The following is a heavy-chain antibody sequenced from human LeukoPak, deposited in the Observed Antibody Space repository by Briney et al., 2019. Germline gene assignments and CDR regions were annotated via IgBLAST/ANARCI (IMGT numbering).Heavy chain of an antibody. Sequence: SQPLSLTCAVSGGSISSGGYFGSWIRQPPGKGLEWIGYIYHSGSTYYNPSLKSRVTITVDSSKNQFSLKLSSVTAADTAVYYCARNIAGAGTSHYGMDVWGQGTTVTVSS. D-gene: IGHD6-13*01. J-gene: IGHJ6*02. CDR2: IYHSGST. CDR1: GGSISSGGYF. CDR3: ARNIAGAGTSHYGMDV. V-gene: IGHV4-30-2*01.